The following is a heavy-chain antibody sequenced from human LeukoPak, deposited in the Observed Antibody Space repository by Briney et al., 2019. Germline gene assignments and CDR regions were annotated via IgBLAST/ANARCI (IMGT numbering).Heavy chain of an antibody. Sequence: ASVKVSCKASGYTFTSYYMHWVRQTPGQGLEWMGIINPSGGSTSYAQKFQGRVTMTRDTSTSTVYMELSSLRSEDTAVYYCARALAVAWYFDYWGQGTLVTVSS. J-gene: IGHJ4*02. V-gene: IGHV1-46*01. CDR1: GYTFTSYY. CDR2: INPSGGST. D-gene: IGHD6-19*01. CDR3: ARALAVAWYFDY.